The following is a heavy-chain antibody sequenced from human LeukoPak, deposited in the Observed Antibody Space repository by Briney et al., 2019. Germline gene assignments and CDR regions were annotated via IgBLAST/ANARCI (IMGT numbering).Heavy chain of an antibody. CDR1: GYTFTSYD. J-gene: IGHJ4*02. CDR3: ARGNRLTGFLFWAYYFDY. CDR2: MNPNSGNT. D-gene: IGHD1-20*01. V-gene: IGHV1-8*01. Sequence: ASVNVSCKASGYTFTSYDINWVRQATGQGLEWMGWMNPNSGNTGYAQKFQGRVTMTRNTSISTAYMELSSLRSEDTAVYYCARGNRLTGFLFWAYYFDYWGQGTLVTVSS.